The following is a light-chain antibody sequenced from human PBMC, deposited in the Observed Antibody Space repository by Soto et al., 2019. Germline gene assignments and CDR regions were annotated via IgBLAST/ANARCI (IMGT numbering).Light chain of an antibody. Sequence: QSVLAQPPSVSGAPGQKVTISCTGSSSNIGAGYDLHWYQQLPGTAPKLLLYGNINRPSGVPDRFSGSKSGTSASLAIAGLQAEDEADYSCPSYDTSLSAYVFGTGTKVTVL. CDR1: SSNIGAGYD. J-gene: IGLJ1*01. CDR3: PSYDTSLSAYV. CDR2: GNI. V-gene: IGLV1-40*01.